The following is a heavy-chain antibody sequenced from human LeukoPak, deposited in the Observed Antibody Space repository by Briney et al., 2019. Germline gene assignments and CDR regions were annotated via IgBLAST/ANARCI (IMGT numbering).Heavy chain of an antibody. Sequence: ASVKVSCKASGGTFSSYAISWVRQAPGQGLEWMGGIIPIFGTANYAQKFQGRVTITADESTSTAYMELSSLRSEDTAAYYCARRVSGYSYGYGDYYYYMDVWGKGTTVTVSS. CDR1: GGTFSSYA. CDR3: ARRVSGYSYGYGDYYYYMDV. D-gene: IGHD5-18*01. CDR2: IIPIFGTA. V-gene: IGHV1-69*13. J-gene: IGHJ6*03.